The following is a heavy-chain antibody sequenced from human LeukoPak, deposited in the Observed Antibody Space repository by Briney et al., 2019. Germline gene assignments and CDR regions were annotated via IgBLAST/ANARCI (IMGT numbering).Heavy chain of an antibody. CDR3: ARVARYCSGGSCYGYRAYGGNGRDAFDI. Sequence: SETLSLTCTVSGGSISSSNYYWGWIRQPSGKGLEWIGEIYHSGSTNYNPSLKSRVTISVDKSKNQFSLKLSSVTAADTAVYYCARVARYCSGGSCYGYRAYGGNGRDAFDIWGQGTMVTVSS. D-gene: IGHD2-15*01. V-gene: IGHV4-39*07. CDR1: GGSISSSNYY. J-gene: IGHJ3*02. CDR2: IYHSGST.